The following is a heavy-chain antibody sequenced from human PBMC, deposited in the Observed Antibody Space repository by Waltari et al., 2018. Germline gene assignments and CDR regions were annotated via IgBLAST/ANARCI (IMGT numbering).Heavy chain of an antibody. CDR3: ARDLGYGDYQGWYFDL. J-gene: IGHJ2*01. CDR1: GYTFTSYG. D-gene: IGHD4-17*01. Sequence: QVQLVQSGAEVKKPGASVKVSCMASGYTFTSYGISWVRQAHGQGLEWMGWIGAYNGDTNYAQKLQGRATRTTDTSTSTSYMERRSRRSDDTAVYYCARDLGYGDYQGWYFDLWCRGTLVTVSS. CDR2: IGAYNGDT. V-gene: IGHV1-18*01.